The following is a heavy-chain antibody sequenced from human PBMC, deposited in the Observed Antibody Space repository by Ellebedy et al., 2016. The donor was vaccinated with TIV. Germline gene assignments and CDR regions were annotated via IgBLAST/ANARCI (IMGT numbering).Heavy chain of an antibody. D-gene: IGHD4/OR15-4a*01. Sequence: ASVKVSCKTSGYVFTAYYIHWVRQAPGQGLEWMGWINPDSGGTNLPPKFQGRVTMTRDTSVNTAYMELSRLQSDDTAVYYCARVLRATSGMDVWGQGTTVIVS. V-gene: IGHV1-2*02. CDR3: ARVLRATSGMDV. J-gene: IGHJ6*02. CDR1: GYVFTAYY. CDR2: INPDSGGT.